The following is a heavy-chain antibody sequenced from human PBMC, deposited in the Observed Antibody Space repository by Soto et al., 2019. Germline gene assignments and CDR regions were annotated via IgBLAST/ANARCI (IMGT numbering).Heavy chain of an antibody. J-gene: IGHJ6*02. CDR2: MDPNSGST. D-gene: IGHD3-3*01. CDR1: GYTFTTYD. CDR3: ARERKFDFWRKGLDV. V-gene: IGHV1-8*01. Sequence: ASVKVSCKASGYTFTTYDINWVRQAPGQGLEWPGWMDPNSGSTGYAQNFQGRITMTGNISRNTAHMELSSLQSEDTAVYYCARERKFDFWRKGLDVWGQGTTVTVSS.